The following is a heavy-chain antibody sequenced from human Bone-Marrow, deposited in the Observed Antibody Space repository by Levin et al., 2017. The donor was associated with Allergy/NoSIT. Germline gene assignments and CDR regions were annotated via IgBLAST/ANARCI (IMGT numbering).Heavy chain of an antibody. D-gene: IGHD6-19*01. CDR3: ARDGKQIAVASTGDFDH. CDR1: GYTFTSYY. CDR2: INSSGGTT. Sequence: GESLKISCKASGYTFTSYYIHWVRQAPGQGLEWMGIINSSGGTTKYAQKFQGRVTMTRDTSTTSVYMELNSLRAEDTAVYFCARDGKQIAVASTGDFDHWGQGTLVTVSS. V-gene: IGHV1-46*01. J-gene: IGHJ4*02.